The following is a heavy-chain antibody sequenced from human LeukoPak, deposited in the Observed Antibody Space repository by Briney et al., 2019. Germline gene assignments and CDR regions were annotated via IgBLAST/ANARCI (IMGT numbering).Heavy chain of an antibody. J-gene: IGHJ4*02. CDR1: GYTFTSYD. V-gene: IGHV1-8*01. CDR3: ARGQRSLSSKDREYYFDY. Sequence: ASVKVSCKASGYTFTSYDINWVRQATGQGLEWMGWMNPNSGNTGYAQKFQGRVTMTRNTSISTAYMELSSLRSEDTAVYYCARGQRSLSSKDREYYFDYWGQGTLVTVSS. CDR2: MNPNSGNT. D-gene: IGHD6-6*01.